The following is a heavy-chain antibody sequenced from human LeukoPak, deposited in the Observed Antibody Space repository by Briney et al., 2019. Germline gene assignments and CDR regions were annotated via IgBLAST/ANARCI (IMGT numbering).Heavy chain of an antibody. CDR3: AKDAIVGATSYSY. CDR1: GFTFSSHA. V-gene: IGHV3-23*01. CDR2: ISGNGGNA. D-gene: IGHD1-26*01. Sequence: GGSLRLSCAPSGFTFSSHAMSWVRQAPGKGLEWVSVISGNGGNAYYADSVKGRFTISRDNSKNTLYLQMNSLRAEDTAVYYCAKDAIVGATSYSYWGQGTLVTVSS. J-gene: IGHJ4*02.